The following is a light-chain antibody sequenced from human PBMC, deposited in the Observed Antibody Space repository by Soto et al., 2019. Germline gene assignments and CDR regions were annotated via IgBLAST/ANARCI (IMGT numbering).Light chain of an antibody. CDR3: QQRGNWPPT. J-gene: IGKJ4*01. CDR1: QSISSY. V-gene: IGKV3-11*01. CDR2: DAS. Sequence: EIVLTQSPATLSLSPGESATLSCRASQSISSYLAWYQQKPGQAPRLLVYDASNRATAIPARFSGSGSGIDFTLTISSLEPEDFAVYFCQQRGNWPPTFGGGTKVEIK.